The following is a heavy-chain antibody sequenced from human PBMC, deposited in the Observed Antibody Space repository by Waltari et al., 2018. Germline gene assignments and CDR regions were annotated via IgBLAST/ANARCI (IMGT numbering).Heavy chain of an antibody. J-gene: IGHJ2*01. D-gene: IGHD2-21*02. CDR2: INHSGST. V-gene: IGHV4-34*01. CDR1: GGSFSGYY. CDR3: ARQSDCGGDCFQGYFDL. Sequence: QVQLQQWGAGLLKPSETLSPTCAVYGGSFSGYYWSWIRQPPGKGLEWIGEINHSGSTNYNPSLKSRVTISVDTSKNQFSLKLSSVTAADTAVYYCARQSDCGGDCFQGYFDLWGRGTLVTVSS.